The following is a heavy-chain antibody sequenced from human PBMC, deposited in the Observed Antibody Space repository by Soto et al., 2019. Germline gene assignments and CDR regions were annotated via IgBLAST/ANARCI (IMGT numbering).Heavy chain of an antibody. V-gene: IGHV4-39*01. Sequence: PSETLSLTCTVSGGSISRSSYYWGWIRQPPGKGLEWIGSIHYSGSTYYDPSLKSRVTISVDTSKNQFSLKLSSVTAADTAVYYCARRHCTNGVCYLDYWGQGTLVTVSS. CDR3: ARRHCTNGVCYLDY. J-gene: IGHJ4*02. CDR2: IHYSGST. CDR1: GGSISRSSYY. D-gene: IGHD2-8*01.